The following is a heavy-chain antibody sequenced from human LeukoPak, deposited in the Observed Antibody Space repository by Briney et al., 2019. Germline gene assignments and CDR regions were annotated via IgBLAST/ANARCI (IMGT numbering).Heavy chain of an antibody. Sequence: SQTLSLTCAISGDSVSSNSAAWNWIRQSPSRGLEWLGRTYYRSKWYNDYAVSVKSRITINPDTSKNQFSLQLNSVTPEDTAVYYCASEIGASLWFGEPSPYNWFDPWGQGTLVTVSS. D-gene: IGHD3-10*01. V-gene: IGHV6-1*01. CDR3: ASEIGASLWFGEPSPYNWFDP. CDR2: TYYRSKWYN. CDR1: GDSVSSNSAA. J-gene: IGHJ5*02.